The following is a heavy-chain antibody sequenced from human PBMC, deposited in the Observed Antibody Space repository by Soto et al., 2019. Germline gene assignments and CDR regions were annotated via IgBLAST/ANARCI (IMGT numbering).Heavy chain of an antibody. D-gene: IGHD5-18*01. V-gene: IGHV4-59*01. CDR3: ARRGYTLKRLYADRIYGLDV. J-gene: IGHJ6*02. CDR1: GGSISSYY. CDR2: IYYSGST. Sequence: PSETLSLTCTVSGGSISSYYWSWIRQPPGKGLEWIGYIYYSGSTNYNPSLKSRVTISVDTSKNQFSLKLSSVTAADTAVYYCARRGYTLKRLYADRIYGLDVWGQGTTVTVSS.